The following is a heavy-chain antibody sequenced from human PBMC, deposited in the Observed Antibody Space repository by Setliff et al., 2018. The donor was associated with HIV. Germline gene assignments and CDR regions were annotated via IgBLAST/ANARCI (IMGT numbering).Heavy chain of an antibody. CDR1: GDSISSGSYF. CDR3: ARVGYHGSGRYSFDY. V-gene: IGHV4-61*09. Sequence: SETLSLTCTVSGDSISSGSYFWIWIRQPAGKGLEWIGHIYSSGSTNYNPSLKSRVTISADTSKNQFSLNLSSVTAAETAVYYCARVGYHGSGRYSFDYWGQGTLVTVSS. D-gene: IGHD3-10*01. J-gene: IGHJ4*02. CDR2: IYSSGST.